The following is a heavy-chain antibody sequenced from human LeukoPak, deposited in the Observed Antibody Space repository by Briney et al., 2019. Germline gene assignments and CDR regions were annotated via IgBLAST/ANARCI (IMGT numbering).Heavy chain of an antibody. CDR2: INPNSGGT. D-gene: IGHD3-22*01. V-gene: IGHV1-2*02. J-gene: IGHJ4*02. CDR3: ARDRSDYDSFQGGD. Sequence: GASVKVSCKASGYTFTGYYMHWVRQAPGQGLEWMGWINPNSGGTNYAQKFQGRVTMTRDTSISTAYMELSRLRSDDTAVYYCARDRSDYDSFQGGDWGQGTLVTVSS. CDR1: GYTFTGYY.